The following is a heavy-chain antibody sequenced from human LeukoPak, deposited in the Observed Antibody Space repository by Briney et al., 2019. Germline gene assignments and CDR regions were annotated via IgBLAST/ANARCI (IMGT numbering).Heavy chain of an antibody. J-gene: IGHJ6*03. CDR2: INPNSGGT. CDR3: ARTRGGYYYYYMDV. V-gene: IGHV1-2*02. D-gene: IGHD2-2*01. CDR1: GYTFTGYY. Sequence: ASVKVSCKASGYTFTGYYMHWVRQAPGQGLEWMGWINPNSGGTNYAQKFQGRVTMTRDTSISTAYMELSRLRSDDTAVYYCARTRGGYYYYYMDVWGKGTTVTVSS.